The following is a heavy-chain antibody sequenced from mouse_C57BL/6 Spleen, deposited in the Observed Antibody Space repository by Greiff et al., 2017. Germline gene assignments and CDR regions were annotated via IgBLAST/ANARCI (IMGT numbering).Heavy chain of an antibody. Sequence: QVQLQQSGPGLVQPSPSLSITCTVSGFSLTSYGVHWVRQPPGKGLEWLGVIWNGGSTDYNAAFISRLSISKDNSKSQVFFKMNSLQADDTAIYYCAKGHAMDYWGQGTSVTVSS. V-gene: IGHV2-4*01. CDR3: AKGHAMDY. CDR2: IWNGGST. CDR1: GFSLTSYG. J-gene: IGHJ4*01.